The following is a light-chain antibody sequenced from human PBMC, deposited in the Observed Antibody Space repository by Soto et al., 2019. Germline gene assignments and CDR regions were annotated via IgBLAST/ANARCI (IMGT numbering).Light chain of an antibody. Sequence: EIVLTQSPGTLSLSPGERATLSCRASQSVSSSYLAWYQQQPGQATRLLIYGASSRATGIPDRFSGSGSGTDFTLTISRLEPEDFAVYYCQQYGSAPPWTFGQGTKLEIK. J-gene: IGKJ2*02. V-gene: IGKV3-20*01. CDR1: QSVSSSY. CDR3: QQYGSAPPWT. CDR2: GAS.